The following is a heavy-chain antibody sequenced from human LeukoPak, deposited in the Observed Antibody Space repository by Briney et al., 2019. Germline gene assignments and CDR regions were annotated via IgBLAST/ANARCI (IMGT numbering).Heavy chain of an antibody. CDR1: VYTFIIYD. CDR3: ARGPRGSGWAHDAFIS. Sequence: ASVTVSFMTSVYTFIIYDINWVGQAGGQGGEWMGWMNPNSGNTGYAEKFQGRVTMTRDTSINTAYMDLSSLESDDTAVYYCARGPRGSGWAHDAFISGARGQWSPSLQ. V-gene: IGHV1-8*01. D-gene: IGHD6-19*01. CDR2: MNPNSGNT. J-gene: IGHJ3*02.